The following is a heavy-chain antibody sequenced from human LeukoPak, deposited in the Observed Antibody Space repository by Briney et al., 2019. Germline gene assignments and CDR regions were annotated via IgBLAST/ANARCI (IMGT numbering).Heavy chain of an antibody. CDR2: ISGSGGST. Sequence: PGGSLRLPCAASGFTFNSYAMSWVRQAPGKGLEWVSAISGSGGSTYYADSVKGRFTISRDNSKNTLYLQMNSLRAEDTAVYYCAKGLGYCSGGSCYPVLDYWGQGTLVTVSS. J-gene: IGHJ4*02. CDR1: GFTFNSYA. CDR3: AKGLGYCSGGSCYPVLDY. D-gene: IGHD2-15*01. V-gene: IGHV3-23*01.